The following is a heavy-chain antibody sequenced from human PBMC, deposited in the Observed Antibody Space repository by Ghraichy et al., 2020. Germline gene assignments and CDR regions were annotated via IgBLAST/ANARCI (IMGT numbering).Heavy chain of an antibody. V-gene: IGHV4-31*03. J-gene: IGHJ4*02. D-gene: IGHD3-16*01. CDR2: IYDSGSA. CDR1: GGSISSGDYY. Sequence: SETLSLTCSVSGGSISSGDYYWSWIRQHPGKGLEWIGFIYDSGSAYYNPSLKSRTTISLDTSKNQFSLTLTSVTAADTAVYFCSTVMITFGGVILPTDQWGQGALVTVSS. CDR3: STVMITFGGVILPTDQ.